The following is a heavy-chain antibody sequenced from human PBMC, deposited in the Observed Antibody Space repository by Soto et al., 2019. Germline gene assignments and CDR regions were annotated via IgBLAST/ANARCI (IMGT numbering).Heavy chain of an antibody. Sequence: QVQLVESGGGVVQPGRSLRLSCAASGFTFSSYGMHWVRQAPGKGLEWVAVIWYDGSNKYYADSVKGRFTISRDNSENTLYLQMNSLRAEDTAVYYCARDALGSIVVVVAGFDYWGQGTLVTVSS. CDR2: IWYDGSNK. J-gene: IGHJ4*02. CDR1: GFTFSSYG. CDR3: ARDALGSIVVVVAGFDY. V-gene: IGHV3-33*01. D-gene: IGHD2-15*01.